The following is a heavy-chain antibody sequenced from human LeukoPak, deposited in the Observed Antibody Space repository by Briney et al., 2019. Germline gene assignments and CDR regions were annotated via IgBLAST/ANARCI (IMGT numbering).Heavy chain of an antibody. Sequence: QPGGSLRLSCATSGFTFSNYWMSWVRQAPGKGLEWVANINRDGSEKYYVDSVKGRFTISRDNAKNSLYLQMNSLRAEDTAVYYCARPYDSNRDHSGYGYWGRGTLVTVSS. V-gene: IGHV3-7*02. CDR2: INRDGSEK. D-gene: IGHD5-12*01. J-gene: IGHJ4*02. CDR1: GFTFSNYW. CDR3: ARPYDSNRDHSGYGY.